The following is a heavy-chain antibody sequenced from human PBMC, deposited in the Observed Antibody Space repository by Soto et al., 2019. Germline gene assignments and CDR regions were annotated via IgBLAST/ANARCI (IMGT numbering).Heavy chain of an antibody. CDR2: ISAYNGNT. D-gene: IGHD2-15*01. J-gene: IGHJ1*01. CDR1: GYTFTSYG. Sequence: QVQLVQSGAEVKKPGASVKVSCKASGYTFTSYGISWVRQAPGQGLEWMGWISAYNGNTNYAQKLQGRVTMTTDTAPSTAYMELGSMRSDYTAVYYCARGPVNFGYCSGGSCLVREYFQHWGQGTLVTVSS. CDR3: ARGPVNFGYCSGGSCLVREYFQH. V-gene: IGHV1-18*01.